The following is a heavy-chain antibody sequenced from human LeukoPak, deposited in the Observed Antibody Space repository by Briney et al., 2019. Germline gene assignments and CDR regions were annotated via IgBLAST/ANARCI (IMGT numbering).Heavy chain of an antibody. CDR2: IYSGGNT. CDR3: ARMNYYGMDV. CDR1: GITVSSNY. Sequence: GGSLRLSCPASGITVSSNYMSWVRQAPGKGPEWVSIIYSGGNTYYAESVKGRFTISRDNSKNTLYLQMNSLRVGDTAVYYCARMNYYGMDVWGQGTTVTVSS. J-gene: IGHJ6*02. V-gene: IGHV3-53*01.